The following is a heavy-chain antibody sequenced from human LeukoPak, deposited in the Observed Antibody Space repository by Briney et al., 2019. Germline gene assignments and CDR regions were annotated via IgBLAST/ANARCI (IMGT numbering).Heavy chain of an antibody. CDR2: ITRPGTTT. CDR1: GFTFSAYS. D-gene: IGHD3-22*01. V-gene: IGHV3-48*04. CDR3: AKDYSDSSGYFRVPHVFDF. Sequence: GGSLRLSCATSGFTFSAYSLSWVRQAPGKGLEWVSHITRPGTTTYYAESVRGRFTISRDNAKNSLYLQMNSLRAEDTAVYYRAKDYSDSSGYFRVPHVFDFWGQGTLVTVSS. J-gene: IGHJ4*02.